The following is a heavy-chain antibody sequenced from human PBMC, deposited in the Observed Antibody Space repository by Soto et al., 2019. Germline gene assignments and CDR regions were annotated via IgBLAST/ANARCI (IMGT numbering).Heavy chain of an antibody. Sequence: QVQLVQSGAEVKKPGSSVKVSCKASGGIFSTYAISWLRQAPGQGLEWMGGIIPIFGTPNYAQRFQGRVTSTAVVSTSTAYMELSRLRSDDTAVYYCARDRDDYGSGNYYNRIDFWGQGTLVTVSS. CDR3: ARDRDDYGSGNYYNRIDF. D-gene: IGHD3-10*01. J-gene: IGHJ4*02. V-gene: IGHV1-69*01. CDR1: GGIFSTYA. CDR2: IIPIFGTP.